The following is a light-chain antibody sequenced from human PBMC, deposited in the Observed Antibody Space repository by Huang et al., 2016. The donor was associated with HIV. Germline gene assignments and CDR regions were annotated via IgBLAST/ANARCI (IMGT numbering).Light chain of an antibody. CDR1: QSVSSR. CDR2: GAS. CDR3: QQYNNWPPWT. V-gene: IGKV3-15*01. Sequence: EIVMTQSPATLSVSPGERATLSCRASQSVSSRLAWYQQKPGQAPRRLIHGASTRATGIPARFSGSGSGTEFTLTISSLQSEDFAVYYCQQYNNWPPWTFGQGTKVEIK. J-gene: IGKJ1*01.